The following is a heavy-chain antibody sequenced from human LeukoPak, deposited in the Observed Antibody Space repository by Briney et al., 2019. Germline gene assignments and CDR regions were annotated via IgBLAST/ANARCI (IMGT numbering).Heavy chain of an antibody. J-gene: IGHJ4*02. CDR2: IKQDGSEK. CDR3: ARPYYDFWSGYPHFDY. V-gene: IGHV3-7*01. D-gene: IGHD3-3*01. Sequence: GGSLRLSCAASGFTFSSYWMSWVRQAPGKGLEWVANIKQDGSEKYYVDSVKGRFTISRDNAKNSLYLHMNSLRAEDTAVYYCARPYYDFWSGYPHFDYWGQGTLVTVSS. CDR1: GFTFSSYW.